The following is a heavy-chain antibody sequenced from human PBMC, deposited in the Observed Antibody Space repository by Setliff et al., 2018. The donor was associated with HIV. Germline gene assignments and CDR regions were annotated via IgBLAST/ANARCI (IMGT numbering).Heavy chain of an antibody. Sequence: PGESLKISCKGSGYIFTRHWIGWVRQMPGKGLEWMGIIYPGDSKTKYSPSFRGQVTISADKSSRTVYLQWSSLKASDTAIYYCARLAYAFDIWGQGTLVTFSS. J-gene: IGHJ3*02. CDR2: IYPGDSKT. CDR1: GYIFTRHW. V-gene: IGHV5-51*01. CDR3: ARLAYAFDI.